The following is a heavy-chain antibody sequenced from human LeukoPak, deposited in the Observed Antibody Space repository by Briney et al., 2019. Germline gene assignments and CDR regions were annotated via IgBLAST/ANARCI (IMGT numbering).Heavy chain of an antibody. Sequence: GGSLRLSCAGSGFIFNNYAMHWVRHPPGKGLEWVSGISWNSGTIDYADSVRGRFTISRDNAKNSLYLQMDSLRVEDTAFYYCAKDNRRHYTSGPNPDSLHWGQGALVTVSS. CDR1: GFIFNNYA. CDR3: AKDNRRHYTSGPNPDSLH. J-gene: IGHJ4*02. D-gene: IGHD6-19*01. CDR2: ISWNSGTI. V-gene: IGHV3-9*01.